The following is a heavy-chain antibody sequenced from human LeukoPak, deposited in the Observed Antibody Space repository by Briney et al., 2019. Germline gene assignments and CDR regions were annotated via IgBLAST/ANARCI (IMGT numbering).Heavy chain of an antibody. V-gene: IGHV4-34*01. J-gene: IGHJ4*02. D-gene: IGHD3-3*01. CDR1: GGSFSGYY. CDR3: AGSTYYDFWSGYPPFFDY. Sequence: SETLSLTCAVYGGSFSGYYWSWIRQPPGKGLEWIGSIYYSGSTYYNPSLKSRVTISVDTSKNQFSLKLSSVTAADTAVYYCAGSTYYDFWSGYPPFFDYWGQGTLVTVSS. CDR2: IYYSGST.